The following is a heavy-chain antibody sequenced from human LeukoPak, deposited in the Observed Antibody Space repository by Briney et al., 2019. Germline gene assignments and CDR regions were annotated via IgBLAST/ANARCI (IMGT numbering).Heavy chain of an antibody. CDR1: GGSISSSSYY. CDR3: ARSGAAAGSYYFDY. V-gene: IGHV4-39*07. Sequence: SETLSLTCTVSGGSISSSSYYWGWIRQPPGKGLEWIGSIYYSGSTYYNPSLKSRVTISVDKSKNQFSLKLSSVTAADTAVYYCARSGAAAGSYYFDYWGQGTLVTVSS. D-gene: IGHD6-13*01. CDR2: IYYSGST. J-gene: IGHJ4*02.